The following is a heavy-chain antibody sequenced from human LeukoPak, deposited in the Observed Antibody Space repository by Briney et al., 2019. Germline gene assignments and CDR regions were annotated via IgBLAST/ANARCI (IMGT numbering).Heavy chain of an antibody. CDR3: ARDFSSTPGGRDDAFDI. CDR2: ISSSSSTI. Sequence: SGGSLRLSCAASGFTFSSHYMNWVRQAPGKGLEWVSYISSSSSTIYYADSMKGRFTISRDNAKNSLYLQMNSLRAEDTAVYYCARDFSSTPGGRDDAFDIWGQGTMVTVSS. J-gene: IGHJ3*02. D-gene: IGHD6-13*01. CDR1: GFTFSSHY. V-gene: IGHV3-48*04.